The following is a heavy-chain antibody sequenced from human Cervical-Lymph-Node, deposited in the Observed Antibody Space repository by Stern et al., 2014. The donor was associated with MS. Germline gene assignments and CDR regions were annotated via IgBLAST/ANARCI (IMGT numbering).Heavy chain of an antibody. Sequence: QVQLVESGGGVVQPGRSLRLSCATSGFTFRSHAMHWVRQAPGKGLEWVAQIWHDGTNKYYADSVTGRFTISRDNSKNTLDLQMNSLRGEDTGVYYCARDGQQLAPYTMDVWGQGTTVTVSS. CDR1: GFTFRSHA. J-gene: IGHJ6*02. V-gene: IGHV3-33*01. CDR3: ARDGQQLAPYTMDV. CDR2: IWHDGTNK. D-gene: IGHD6-13*01.